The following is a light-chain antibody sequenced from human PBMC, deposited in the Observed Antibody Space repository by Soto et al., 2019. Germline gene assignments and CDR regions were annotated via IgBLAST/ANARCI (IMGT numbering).Light chain of an antibody. CDR2: DAS. Sequence: EIVMTQSPATLSLSPGERATLSCRASQSVSSNLAWYQQKPGQAPRLLIYDASTRATGIPDRISGSGSGTDFTLTISSLQSEDFAVYYCQKRSNWPPITFGQGTRLEIK. V-gene: IGKV3-15*01. J-gene: IGKJ5*01. CDR3: QKRSNWPPIT. CDR1: QSVSSN.